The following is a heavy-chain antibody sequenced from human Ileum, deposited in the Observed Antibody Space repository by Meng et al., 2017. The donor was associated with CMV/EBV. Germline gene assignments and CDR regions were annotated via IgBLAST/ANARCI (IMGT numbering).Heavy chain of an antibody. J-gene: IGHJ5*02. CDR1: GFSFSTLG. V-gene: IGHV3-30*02. CDR2: IRFDAIAA. CDR3: TKDEGYYALGS. Sequence: QVRWVWSGGGGHQRGVCLRLSCEASGFSFSTLGMHWVRQAPGKGLDWVAFIRFDAIAAFYSDSFKGRLTSPRNNSMITLYLQMNDLRVEDTALYYCTKDEGYYALGSWGQGTLVTVSS. D-gene: IGHD3-10*01.